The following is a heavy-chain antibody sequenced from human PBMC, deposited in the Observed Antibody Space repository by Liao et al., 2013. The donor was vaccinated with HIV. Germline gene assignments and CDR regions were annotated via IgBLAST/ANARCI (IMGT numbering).Heavy chain of an antibody. CDR2: INHSGST. CDR1: GGSFSGYY. V-gene: IGHV4-34*01. D-gene: IGHD3-22*01. Sequence: QVQLQQWGAGLLKTSETLSLTCAVYGGSFSGYYWSWIRQPPGKGLEWIGEINHSGSTNYNPSLKSRVTISVDTSKNQFSLKLSSVTAADTAVYYCARRSYYYDSSGYYSDPYYYYYYMTSGAKGPRSPSP. J-gene: IGHJ6*03. CDR3: ARRSYYYDSSGYYSDPYYYYYYMTS.